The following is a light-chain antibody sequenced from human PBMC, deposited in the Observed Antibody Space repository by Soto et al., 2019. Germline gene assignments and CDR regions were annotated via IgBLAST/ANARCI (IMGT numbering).Light chain of an antibody. CDR1: QSVSSN. CDR3: QQYNNWPPWT. CDR2: GAS. J-gene: IGKJ1*01. Sequence: EIVMTQSPATLSVSPGERATLSCRASQSVSSNLAWYQQKPGQAPRLIIYGASTRGTGIPARFSGSGSGTEFTLTISSLQSEYFAVYYCQQYNNWPPWTFGQGTKVEIK. V-gene: IGKV3-15*01.